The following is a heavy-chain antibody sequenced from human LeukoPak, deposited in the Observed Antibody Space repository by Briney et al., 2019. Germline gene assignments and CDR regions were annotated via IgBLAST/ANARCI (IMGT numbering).Heavy chain of an antibody. D-gene: IGHD3-16*01. CDR2: IKQDGSVR. CDR3: ARDWVSMT. V-gene: IGHV3-7*01. Sequence: PGGSLRLSCAASGFTFNSYWMTWVRQPPGKGLEWVASIKQDGSVRHYVDSVKGRFTISRDNAKNSLYLQMNSLSAEDTAVYYCARDWVSMTWGQGTLVTVSS. CDR1: GFTFNSYW. J-gene: IGHJ5*02.